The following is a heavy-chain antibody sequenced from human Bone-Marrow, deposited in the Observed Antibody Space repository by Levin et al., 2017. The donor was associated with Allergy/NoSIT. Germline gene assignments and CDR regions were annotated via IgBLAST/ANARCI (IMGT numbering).Heavy chain of an antibody. CDR2: IYTTGSP. CDR3: ARVTGTPSWFDP. Sequence: SETLSLTCTVSGGSITSHYWSWVRQPAGKGLEWVGRIYTTGSPNYNPSLKSRVTMSVDTSKNQFSLKLNSVTAADTAVYYCARVTGTPSWFDPWGQGTLVIVSS. J-gene: IGHJ5*02. CDR1: GGSITSHY. D-gene: IGHD4-11*01. V-gene: IGHV4-4*07.